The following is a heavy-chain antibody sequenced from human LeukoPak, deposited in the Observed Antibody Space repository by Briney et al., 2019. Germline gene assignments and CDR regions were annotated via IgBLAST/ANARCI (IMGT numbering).Heavy chain of an antibody. CDR3: ARDGRYCSGGSCYSPHN. CDR2: IIPIFSTA. Sequence: ASVKVSCKASGGTFSSYAISWVRQAPGQGLERMGGIIPIFSTANYAQKFQGRVTITTDESTSTAYMELSSLRSEDTAVYYCARDGRYCSGGSCYSPHNWGQGTLVTVSS. CDR1: GGTFSSYA. J-gene: IGHJ1*01. D-gene: IGHD2-15*01. V-gene: IGHV1-69*05.